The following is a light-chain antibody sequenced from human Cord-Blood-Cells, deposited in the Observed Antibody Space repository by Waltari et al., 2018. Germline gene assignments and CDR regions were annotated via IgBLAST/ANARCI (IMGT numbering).Light chain of an antibody. CDR1: SSAVGRYNL. CDR3: CSYAGSSTL. V-gene: IGLV2-23*01. Sequence: QSALTQSPSVSGSPGQSITISCTGTSSAVGRYNLVSWYQQHAGKAPKLMIYEGSKRPSGVSNRFSGSKSGNTASLTISGLQAEDEADYYCCSYAGSSTLFGGGTKLTVL. J-gene: IGLJ3*02. CDR2: EGS.